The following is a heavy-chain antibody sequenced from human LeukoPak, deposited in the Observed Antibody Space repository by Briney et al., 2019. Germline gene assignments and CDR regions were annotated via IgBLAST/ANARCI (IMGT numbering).Heavy chain of an antibody. D-gene: IGHD2-2*01. J-gene: IGHJ1*01. CDR2: ISGSGDKT. V-gene: IGHV3-23*01. Sequence: GGSLRLSCTVAGFTFSDYPMAWVRQAPGKGLEWVSLISGSGDKTYFADSVEGRFTIPRDNSKNTLHLQMNSLRAEDTAMYYCAKETKVGSSTIAYFQDWGQGTLVTVS. CDR3: AKETKVGSSTIAYFQD. CDR1: GFTFSDYP.